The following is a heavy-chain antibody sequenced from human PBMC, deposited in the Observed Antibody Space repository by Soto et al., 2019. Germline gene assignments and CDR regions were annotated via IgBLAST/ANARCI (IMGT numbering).Heavy chain of an antibody. J-gene: IGHJ5*02. Sequence: QEQLVQSGAEVKKPGASVKVSCKTSGYTFTDYDINWVRQATGQGPEWIGWMNPNSGETGYAQKLQGRVTMTRSASLSTAYLELSSLRSEDTAVYYCARVAVAARPRWYNWFDPWGQGTLVTVSS. V-gene: IGHV1-8*01. CDR3: ARVAVAARPRWYNWFDP. CDR1: GYTFTDYD. CDR2: MNPNSGET. D-gene: IGHD2-15*01.